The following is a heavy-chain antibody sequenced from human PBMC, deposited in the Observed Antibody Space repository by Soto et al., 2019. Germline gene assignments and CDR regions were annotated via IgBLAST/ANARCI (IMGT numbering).Heavy chain of an antibody. V-gene: IGHV3-30*18. CDR2: ISYDGSNK. CDR1: GFTFSSYG. CDR3: AKAKLYYYDSSGLDY. Sequence: PGGSLRLSCAASGFTFSSYGMHWVRQAPGKGLEWVAVISYDGSNKYYADSVKGRFTISRDNSKNTLYLQMNSLRAEDTAVYYYAKAKLYYYDSSGLDYWGQGTLVTVSS. D-gene: IGHD3-22*01. J-gene: IGHJ4*02.